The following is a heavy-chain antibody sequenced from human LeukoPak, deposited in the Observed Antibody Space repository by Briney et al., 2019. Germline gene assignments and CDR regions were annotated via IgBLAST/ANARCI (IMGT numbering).Heavy chain of an antibody. J-gene: IGHJ4*02. CDR2: IKQDDSEK. Sequence: GGSLRLSCAASGFTFSSYWMTWVRQAPGKGLEWVANIKQDDSEKYYVDSVKGRFTISRDNAKNSVYLQMNNLGAEDTAVYYCVRALGAASAYWGQGTLVTVSS. CDR1: GFTFSSYW. D-gene: IGHD6-13*01. V-gene: IGHV3-7*04. CDR3: VRALGAASAY.